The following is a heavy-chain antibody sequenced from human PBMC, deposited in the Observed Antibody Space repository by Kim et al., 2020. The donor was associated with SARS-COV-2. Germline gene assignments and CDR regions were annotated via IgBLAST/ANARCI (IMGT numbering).Heavy chain of an antibody. Sequence: TAYSPSVKGRFIVSRENSENSLYLKMNSLKAEDTAVYYCARDTAAAMDVWGQGTTVTVSS. D-gene: IGHD6-25*01. CDR2: T. CDR3: ARDTAAAMDV. J-gene: IGHJ6*02. V-gene: IGHV3-72*01.